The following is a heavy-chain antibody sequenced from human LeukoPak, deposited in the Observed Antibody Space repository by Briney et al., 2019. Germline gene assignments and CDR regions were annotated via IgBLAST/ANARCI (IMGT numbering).Heavy chain of an antibody. CDR1: GYTFTSYY. Sequence: ASVTVSCKASGYTFTSYYMHWVRQAPGQGLEWMGIINPSGGSTSYAQKFQGRVTMTRDTSISTAYMELSRLRSDDTAVYYCARKRIAAAGNWFDPWGQGTLVTVSS. CDR2: INPSGGST. D-gene: IGHD6-13*01. V-gene: IGHV1-46*01. J-gene: IGHJ5*02. CDR3: ARKRIAAAGNWFDP.